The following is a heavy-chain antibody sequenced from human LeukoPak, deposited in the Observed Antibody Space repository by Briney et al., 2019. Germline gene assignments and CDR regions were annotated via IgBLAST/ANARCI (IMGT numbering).Heavy chain of an antibody. CDR1: GGSISSGGYY. D-gene: IGHD3-22*01. V-gene: IGHV4-31*03. Sequence: PSETLSLTCTVSGGSISSGGYYWSWIRQHPGKGLEWIGYIYYSGSTYYNPSLKSRVTISVDTSKNQFSLKLSSVTAADTAVYYCARRGTYYDSSGYYPFDYWGQGTLVTVSS. CDR2: IYYSGST. J-gene: IGHJ4*02. CDR3: ARRGTYYDSSGYYPFDY.